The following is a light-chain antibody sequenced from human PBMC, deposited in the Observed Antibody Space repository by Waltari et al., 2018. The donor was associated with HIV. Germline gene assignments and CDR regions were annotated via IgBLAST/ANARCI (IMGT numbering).Light chain of an antibody. CDR3: QHYHSYPYA. J-gene: IGKJ2*01. V-gene: IGKV1-8*01. Sequence: AIRMTQSPASISVSTGDRVIITCRASQDIGTFLAWYQQRPGTTPNLLISAASNLQTGVPGRFHGNGSETDFHLTIACLQSEDFGNYFCQHYHSYPYAFGQGTKLEI. CDR2: AAS. CDR1: QDIGTF.